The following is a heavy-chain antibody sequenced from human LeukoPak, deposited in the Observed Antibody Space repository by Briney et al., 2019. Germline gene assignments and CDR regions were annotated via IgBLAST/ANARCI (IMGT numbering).Heavy chain of an antibody. CDR3: ARDQSSGSSSYYYSMDV. D-gene: IGHD1-26*01. Sequence: SETLSLTCTVSGGSISTYYWSWIRQPPGKGLEWIGYIYYSGNTNYNPSLRSRVTMSLDTSRNQFSLKLTSVTAADTAVYYCARDQSSGSSSYYYSMDVWGPGATVTVSS. CDR1: GGSISTYY. V-gene: IGHV4-59*01. CDR2: IYYSGNT. J-gene: IGHJ6*02.